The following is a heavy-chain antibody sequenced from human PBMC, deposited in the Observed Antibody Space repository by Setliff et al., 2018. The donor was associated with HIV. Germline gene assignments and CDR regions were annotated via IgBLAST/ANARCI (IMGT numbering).Heavy chain of an antibody. Sequence: KPSETLSLTCTVSGGSVTRHYWTWIRQPPGKGLEWIGYIYYNGVTTYNPSLKSRVTISADTSKNQFSLKLTSVTAADTAVYYCARGILVDPTRFDYWGQGTQVTVSS. CDR1: GGSVTRHY. CDR2: IYYNGVT. CDR3: ARGILVDPTRFDY. D-gene: IGHD1-26*01. V-gene: IGHV4-59*02. J-gene: IGHJ4*02.